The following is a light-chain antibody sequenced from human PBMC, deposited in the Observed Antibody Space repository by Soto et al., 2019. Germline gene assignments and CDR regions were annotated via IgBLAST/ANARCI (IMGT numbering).Light chain of an antibody. J-gene: IGLJ2*01. V-gene: IGLV2-23*01. CDR1: RSDVGSYNL. Sequence: QSALTQPASVSGSPGQSTTISCTGTRSDVGSYNLVSWYQQHPGKAPKLMIYEGSKRPSGVSNRFSGSKSGNTASLTISGLQAEDEADYCCCSYAGSSTVVFGGGTKLTVL. CDR2: EGS. CDR3: CSYAGSSTVV.